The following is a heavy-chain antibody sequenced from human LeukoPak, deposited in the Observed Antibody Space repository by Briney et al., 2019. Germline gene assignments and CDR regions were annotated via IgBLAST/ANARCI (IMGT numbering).Heavy chain of an antibody. V-gene: IGHV4-34*01. Sequence: PSETLSLTCAVYGGSFSGYYWSWIRQPPGKGLEWIGEINHSGSTNYNPSLKSRVTISVDTSKNQFSLKLSSVTAADTAVYYCARHREYYDYVWGSYRYRSGMDVWGKGTTVTISS. CDR1: GGSFSGYY. D-gene: IGHD3-16*02. J-gene: IGHJ6*04. CDR2: INHSGST. CDR3: ARHREYYDYVWGSYRYRSGMDV.